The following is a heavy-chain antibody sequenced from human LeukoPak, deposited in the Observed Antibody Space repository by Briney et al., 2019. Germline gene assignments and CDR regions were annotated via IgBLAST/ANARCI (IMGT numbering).Heavy chain of an antibody. V-gene: IGHV3-20*04. D-gene: IGHD4-17*01. J-gene: IGHJ6*03. CDR3: ARAGGGYGEYYYYMDV. Sequence: GGSLRLSCAASGFTFDDYGMSWVRQAPGKGLEWVSGINWNGGSTGYADSVKGRFTISRDNAKNSLYLQMNSLRAEDTALYYCARAGGGYGEYYYYMDVWGQGTLVTVSS. CDR1: GFTFDDYG. CDR2: INWNGGST.